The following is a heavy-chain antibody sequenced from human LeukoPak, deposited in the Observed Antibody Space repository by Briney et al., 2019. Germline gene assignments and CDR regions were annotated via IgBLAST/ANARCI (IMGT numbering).Heavy chain of an antibody. CDR2: IYTSGST. D-gene: IGHD3-3*01. V-gene: IGHV4-61*02. CDR3: ARGVRLLWIQH. J-gene: IGHJ1*01. CDR1: GGSISSGSYY. Sequence: PSETLSLTCTVSGGSISSGSYYWSWIRQPAGKGLEWIGRIYTSGSTNYNPSLKSRVTISVDTSKNQFSLKLSSVTAADTAVYYCARGVRLLWIQHWGQGTPVTVSS.